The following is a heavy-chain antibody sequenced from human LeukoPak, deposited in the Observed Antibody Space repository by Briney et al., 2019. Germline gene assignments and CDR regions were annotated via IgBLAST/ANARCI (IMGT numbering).Heavy chain of an antibody. CDR2: IKKDGSEK. Sequence: PGGSLRLSCAASGFTFSSYWMSWVRQAPGKGLEWVANIKKDGSEKYYVDSVKGRFTISRDNAKTSLYLQMNSLRSEDTAMYYCAKAGQWLLQYVDSWGQGTLVTVSS. CDR1: GFTFSSYW. CDR3: AKAGQWLLQYVDS. V-gene: IGHV3-7*01. D-gene: IGHD6-19*01. J-gene: IGHJ5*01.